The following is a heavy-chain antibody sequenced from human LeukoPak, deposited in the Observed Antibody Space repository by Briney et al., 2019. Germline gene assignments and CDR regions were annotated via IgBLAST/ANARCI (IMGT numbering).Heavy chain of an antibody. D-gene: IGHD3-10*01. CDR1: GGSISSSSYY. J-gene: IGHJ6*03. CDR3: ARSGGITMVRGGDYYMDV. V-gene: IGHV4-39*07. Sequence: PSETLSLTCTVSGGSISSSSYYWGWIRQPPGKGLEWIGSIYYSGTTYYNPSLKSRVTISVDTSKNQFSLKLSSVTAADTAVYYCARSGGITMVRGGDYYMDVWGKGTTVTVSS. CDR2: IYYSGTT.